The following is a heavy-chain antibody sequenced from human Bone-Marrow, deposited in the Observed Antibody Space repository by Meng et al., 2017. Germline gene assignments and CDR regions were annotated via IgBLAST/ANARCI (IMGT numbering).Heavy chain of an antibody. CDR1: GFTFDDYA. CDR3: ARAQYSGYDKHFDY. CDR2: ISSSSSYI. D-gene: IGHD5-12*01. J-gene: IGHJ4*02. Sequence: GESLKISCAASGFTFDDYAMHWVRQAPGKGLEWVSSISSSSSYIYYADSVKGRFTISRDNAKNSLYLQMNSLRAEDTAVYYCARAQYSGYDKHFDYWGQGTLVTVSS. V-gene: IGHV3-21*01.